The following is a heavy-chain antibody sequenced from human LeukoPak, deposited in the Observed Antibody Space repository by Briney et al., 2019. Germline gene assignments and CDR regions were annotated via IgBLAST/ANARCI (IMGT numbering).Heavy chain of an antibody. CDR3: ARTIGSGYYELDC. J-gene: IGHJ4*02. CDR1: GYSISSGYY. D-gene: IGHD3-22*01. CDR2: IYHSGST. Sequence: SETLSLTCTVSGYSISSGYYWGWIRQPPGKGLEWIGSIYHSGSTFYNPSLKSRVTISVDTSKNQFSLKLSSVTAADTAVYYCARTIGSGYYELDCWGQGTLVTVSS. V-gene: IGHV4-38-2*02.